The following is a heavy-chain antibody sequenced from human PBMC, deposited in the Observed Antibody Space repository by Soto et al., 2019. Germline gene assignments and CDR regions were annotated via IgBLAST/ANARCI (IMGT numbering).Heavy chain of an antibody. CDR2: INAGNGNT. V-gene: IGHV1-3*01. CDR3: ARASCIAVAGTTVDY. Sequence: QVQLVKSGAELKKPGASVKVSCKASGYTFTSYAMHWVRQAPGQRLEWMGWINAGNGNTKYSQKFQGRVTITRDTSASTAYMELSSLRSEDTAVYYCARASCIAVAGTTVDYCGQGTLVTVS. CDR1: GYTFTSYA. D-gene: IGHD6-19*01. J-gene: IGHJ4*02.